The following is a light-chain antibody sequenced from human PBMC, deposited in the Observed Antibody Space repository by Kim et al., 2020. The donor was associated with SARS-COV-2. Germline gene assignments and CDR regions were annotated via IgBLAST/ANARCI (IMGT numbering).Light chain of an antibody. V-gene: IGLV6-57*03. CDR2: EDD. J-gene: IGLJ2*01. Sequence: GKTVNISCTRSSDSIDDNYVRWYQQRPGGVPTTVIYEDDQRPSGVSDRFSGSIDNSSNSASLTISGLRTEDEADYYCQSYNRDNVLFGGGTQLTV. CDR3: QSYNRDNVL. CDR1: SDSIDDNY.